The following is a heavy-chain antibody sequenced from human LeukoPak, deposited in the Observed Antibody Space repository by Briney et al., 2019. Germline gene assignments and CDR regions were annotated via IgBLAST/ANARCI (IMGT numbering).Heavy chain of an antibody. CDR3: ARDHYYDSSGYYDI. Sequence: PGGSLRLSCAASGFTVTTYYVSWVRQAPGKGLEWVAVISYDGSNKYYADSVKGRFTVSRDNSKNTLYLQMNSLRAEDTAVYYCARDHYYDSSGYYDIWGQGTMVTVSS. D-gene: IGHD3-22*01. J-gene: IGHJ3*02. CDR2: ISYDGSNK. V-gene: IGHV3-30-3*01. CDR1: GFTVTTYY.